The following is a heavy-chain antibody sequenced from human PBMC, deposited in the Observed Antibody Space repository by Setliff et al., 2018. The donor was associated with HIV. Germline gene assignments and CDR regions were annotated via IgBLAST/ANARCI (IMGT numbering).Heavy chain of an antibody. V-gene: IGHV4-39*01. Sequence: SETLSLTCTVSGDSVSNVGYYWGWIRQSPGKGLEWIGSIYYSGSTSYNPSLKSRVTISVHTSKNQFSLRLPSVTAADTAVYYCVRIWDIVGGPSDYWGLGNMVTVAS. CDR3: VRIWDIVGGPSDY. J-gene: IGHJ4*02. D-gene: IGHD1-26*01. CDR2: IYYSGST. CDR1: GDSVSNVGYY.